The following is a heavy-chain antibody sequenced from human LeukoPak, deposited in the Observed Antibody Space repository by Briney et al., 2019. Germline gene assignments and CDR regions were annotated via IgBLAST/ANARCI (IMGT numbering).Heavy chain of an antibody. CDR3: VRDADGGNSWFDT. Sequence: GGSLRLSCAASGVTFTDFYMNWVRQPPGKGLEWVSWISPTSSYMYYADSVKGRFTISIDNAKNSLCLQMNSLRAEDTALYYCVRDADGGNSWFDTWGQGTLVTVSS. D-gene: IGHD4-23*01. CDR1: GVTFTDFY. V-gene: IGHV3-21*04. J-gene: IGHJ5*02. CDR2: ISPTSSYM.